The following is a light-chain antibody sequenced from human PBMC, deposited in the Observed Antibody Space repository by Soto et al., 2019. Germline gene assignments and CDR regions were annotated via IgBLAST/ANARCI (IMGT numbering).Light chain of an antibody. V-gene: IGKV3-11*01. CDR2: DAS. J-gene: IGKJ4*01. CDR1: QSVSSY. Sequence: EIVLTQSPATRSLSPGERATLSCRASQSVSSYLAWYQQKPGQAPRPLIYDASSRATGIPARFSGSGSGTDFTLTISSLEPEDFAVYYCQQRSNWPPLTFGGGTKVEIK. CDR3: QQRSNWPPLT.